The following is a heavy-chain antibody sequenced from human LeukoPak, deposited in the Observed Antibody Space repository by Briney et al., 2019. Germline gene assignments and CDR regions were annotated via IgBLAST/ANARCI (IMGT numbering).Heavy chain of an antibody. V-gene: IGHV3-23*01. Sequence: GGSLRLSCAASGFTFSNHGMNWVRQAPGKGLEWVSGISPSGDITYYADSVKGRFAISRDNSKNTLYLEVISLTAEDTAVYYCAKDDAWLRFGEWSQGTLVTVSS. D-gene: IGHD3-10*01. CDR1: GFTFSNHG. CDR3: AKDDAWLRFGE. J-gene: IGHJ4*02. CDR2: ISPSGDIT.